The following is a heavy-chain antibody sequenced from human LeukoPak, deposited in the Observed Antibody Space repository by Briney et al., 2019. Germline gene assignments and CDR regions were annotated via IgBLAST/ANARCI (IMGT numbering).Heavy chain of an antibody. CDR3: AHSSGILTGSGDAPDV. CDR1: GFSLSSSGVG. CDR2: TFWDDDE. Sequence: SGPTLVNPTQTLTLTCTFSGFSLSSSGVGVAWIRQPPGKAPEWLAVTFWDDDERYSSSLKNRLTITKDTSKNQVVLTMTNMSPVDTATYYCAHSSGILTGSGDAPDVWGQGTMVTVSS. V-gene: IGHV2-5*02. D-gene: IGHD3-9*01. J-gene: IGHJ3*01.